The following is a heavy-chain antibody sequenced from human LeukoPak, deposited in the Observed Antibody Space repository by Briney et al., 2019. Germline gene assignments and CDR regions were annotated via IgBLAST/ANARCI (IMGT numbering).Heavy chain of an antibody. CDR1: GGTFSSYA. V-gene: IGHV1-69*04. CDR3: ARGEVPWGGERGAFDI. D-gene: IGHD3-10*01. Sequence: GSSVKVSCKASGGTFSSYAISWVRQAPGQGLEWMGRIIPILGIANYAQKFQGRVTITADKSTSTAYMELSSLRSEDTAVYYCARGEVPWGGERGAFDIWGQGTMVTVSS. CDR2: IIPILGIA. J-gene: IGHJ3*02.